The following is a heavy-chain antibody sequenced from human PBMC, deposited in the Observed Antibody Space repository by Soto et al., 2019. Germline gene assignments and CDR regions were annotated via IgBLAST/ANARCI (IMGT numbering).Heavy chain of an antibody. CDR2: INHSGST. CDR1: GGSFIGYY. D-gene: IGHD6-13*01. J-gene: IGHJ4*02. V-gene: IGHV4-34*01. CDR3: GRWIYRSDSSSYFDY. Sequence: SETLSLTCAVYGGSFIGYYWSWIRQPPGKGLEWIGEINHSGSTNYNPSLKSRVSISVDTSKYQFSLKLRSVTAADTAVYYCGRWIYRSDSSSYFDYWGQGPLVTDSS.